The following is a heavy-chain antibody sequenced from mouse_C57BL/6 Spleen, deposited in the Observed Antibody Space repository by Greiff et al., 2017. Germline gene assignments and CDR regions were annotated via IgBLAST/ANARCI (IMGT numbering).Heavy chain of an antibody. CDR2: IYPGDGDT. Sequence: VNLVESGPELVKPGASVKISCKASGYAFSSSWMNWVKQRPGKGLEWIGRIYPGDGDTNYNGKFKGKATLTADKSSSTAYMQLSSLTSEDSAVYCCAKEGVYYGHYYAMDYWGQGTSVTVSS. CDR3: AKEGVYYGHYYAMDY. D-gene: IGHD2-1*01. V-gene: IGHV1-82*01. CDR1: GYAFSSSW. J-gene: IGHJ4*01.